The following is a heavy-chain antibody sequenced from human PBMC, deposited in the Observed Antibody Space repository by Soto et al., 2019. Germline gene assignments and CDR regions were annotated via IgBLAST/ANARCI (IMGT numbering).Heavy chain of an antibody. J-gene: IGHJ4*02. CDR2: ISAYNGNT. V-gene: IGHV1-18*04. CDR1: GYTFINYY. CDR3: ARDLDRQTFHFDY. D-gene: IGHD3-16*01. Sequence: ASVKVSCKASGYTFINYYMHWVRQAPGQGLEWMGWISAYNGNTKYAQKLQGRVTMTTDTSTSTAYMELRSLRSDDTAIYYCARDLDRQTFHFDYWGQGTLVTVSS.